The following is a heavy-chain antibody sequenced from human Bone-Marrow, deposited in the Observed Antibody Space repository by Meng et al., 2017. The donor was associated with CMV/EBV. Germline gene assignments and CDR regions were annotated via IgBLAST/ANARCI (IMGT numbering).Heavy chain of an antibody. CDR2: IHYTGRA. D-gene: IGHD1-1*01. CDR3: AERGGGY. V-gene: IGHV4-59*11. Sequence: QGQLQQSGPGLVKASATLSLTCRVSGVSISTHYWSWIRQTPGKGLEWIASIHYTGRADYSPSLKSRVTVSVDTSDSQLSLKLSSVTTADTAMYYCAERGGGYWGQGILVTVSS. J-gene: IGHJ4*02. CDR1: GVSISTHY.